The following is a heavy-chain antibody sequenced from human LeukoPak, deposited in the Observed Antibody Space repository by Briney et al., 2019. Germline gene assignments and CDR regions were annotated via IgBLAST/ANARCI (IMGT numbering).Heavy chain of an antibody. J-gene: IGHJ4*02. CDR1: GGSFSGYY. CDR3: AGRNYDFWSGYWPSGDY. Sequence: PSETLSLTCAVYGGSFSGYYWSWIRQPPGKGLEWIGEINHSGSTNYNPSLKSRVTISVDTSKNQFSLKLSSVTAADTAVYYCAGRNYDFWSGYWPSGDYWGQGTLVTVSS. D-gene: IGHD3-3*01. CDR2: INHSGST. V-gene: IGHV4-34*01.